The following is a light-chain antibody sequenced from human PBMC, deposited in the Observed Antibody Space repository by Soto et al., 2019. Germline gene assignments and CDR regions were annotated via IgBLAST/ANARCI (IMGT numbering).Light chain of an antibody. Sequence: QSALTQPPSASGSPGQSVTISCTGTSSDVGGYNYVSWYQQHPGKAPKVMIYEVSKRPSGVPDRFSGSKSGNTASLTVSGLQAEDEADYYCSSYAGSNNLVFGGGIQLTVL. CDR1: SSDVGGYNY. CDR2: EVS. V-gene: IGLV2-8*01. J-gene: IGLJ2*01. CDR3: SSYAGSNNLV.